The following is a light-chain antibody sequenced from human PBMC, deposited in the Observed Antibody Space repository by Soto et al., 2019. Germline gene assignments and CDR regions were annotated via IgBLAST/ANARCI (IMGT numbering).Light chain of an antibody. CDR2: DAS. V-gene: IGKV1-5*01. CDR1: QSISTW. Sequence: DIQMTQSPSSLSASVGDRVNITCRASQSISTWLAWYQQQPGRAPRLLIYDASTLQSGVPSTFSGSGSGTEFTLTTSSMQPDDFSSYYRQHYFRYQWTFGQGPKVDI. J-gene: IGKJ1*01. CDR3: QHYFRYQWT.